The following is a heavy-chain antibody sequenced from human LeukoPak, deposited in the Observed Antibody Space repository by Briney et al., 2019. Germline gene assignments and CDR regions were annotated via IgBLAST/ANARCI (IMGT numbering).Heavy chain of an antibody. Sequence: SETLSLTCAVYGGSFSDYFWSWIRQPPGKGLEWIGEINHSGSTNYNPSLKSRVTISVDTSKNQFSLKLSSVTAADTAVYYCARGLGANIAVAGTFGYWGQGTLVTVSS. J-gene: IGHJ4*02. V-gene: IGHV4-34*01. CDR1: GGSFSDYF. D-gene: IGHD6-19*01. CDR3: ARGLGANIAVAGTFGY. CDR2: INHSGST.